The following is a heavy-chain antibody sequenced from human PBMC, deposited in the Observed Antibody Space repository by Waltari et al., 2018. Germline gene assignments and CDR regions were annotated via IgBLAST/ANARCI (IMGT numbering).Heavy chain of an antibody. V-gene: IGHV1-2*06. CDR3: ARDSSSSWAFDI. Sequence: QVQLVQSGAEVKKPGASVKVSCKASGYTFTGYYMHWVRQAPGQGLEWMGRINPNSGGTNYAKKVQDRVTMTRDTSISTAYMELSRLRSDDTAVYYCARDSSSSWAFDIWGQGTMVTVSS. CDR1: GYTFTGYY. CDR2: INPNSGGT. J-gene: IGHJ3*02. D-gene: IGHD6-13*01.